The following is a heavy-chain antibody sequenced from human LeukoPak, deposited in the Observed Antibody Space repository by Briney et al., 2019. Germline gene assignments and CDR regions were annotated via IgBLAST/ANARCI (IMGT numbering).Heavy chain of an antibody. CDR3: ARGPTVLRFLEWFLSEYYMDV. CDR2: MNPNSGNT. D-gene: IGHD3-3*01. V-gene: IGHV1-8*01. Sequence: GPSVKVSCKASGYTFTSYDINWVRHATGQGLEWMGWMNPNSGNTGYAQTFQGRVTITRNTSISTAYMELSSVRSADTAVYYCARGPTVLRFLEWFLSEYYMDVWGKGTTVTVSS. CDR1: GYTFTSYD. J-gene: IGHJ6*03.